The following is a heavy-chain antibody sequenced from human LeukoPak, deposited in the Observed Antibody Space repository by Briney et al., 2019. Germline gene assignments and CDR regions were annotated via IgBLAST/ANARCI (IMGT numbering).Heavy chain of an antibody. CDR1: GFTFSSYS. Sequence: GGSLRLSCAASGFTFSSYSMNWVRQAPGKGLEWVSSISSSSSYIYYADSVKGRFTISRDNAKNSLYLQMNSLRAEDTAVYYCAREIVWFGELSYDYWGQGTLVTVSS. CDR2: ISSSSSYI. CDR3: AREIVWFGELSYDY. J-gene: IGHJ4*02. V-gene: IGHV3-21*01. D-gene: IGHD3-10*01.